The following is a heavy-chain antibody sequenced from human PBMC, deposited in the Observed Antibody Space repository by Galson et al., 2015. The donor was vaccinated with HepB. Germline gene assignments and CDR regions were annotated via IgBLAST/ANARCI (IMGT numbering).Heavy chain of an antibody. CDR2: MSGGGGYI. V-gene: IGHV3-23*01. Sequence: SLRLSCAASGFTFSSYGMSWVRQAPGKGLEWVSSMSGGGGYIYYADSVKGRFTISRDNSKNTLYLQMNSLRAEDTAVYYCAKAPSGTNFFDIWGQGTTVTVSS. CDR3: AKAPSGTNFFDI. CDR1: GFTFSSYG. D-gene: IGHD1-7*01. J-gene: IGHJ3*02.